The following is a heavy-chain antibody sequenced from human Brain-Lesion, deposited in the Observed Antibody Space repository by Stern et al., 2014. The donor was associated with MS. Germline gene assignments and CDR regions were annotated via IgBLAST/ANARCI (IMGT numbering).Heavy chain of an antibody. CDR3: ARGRSRVHPXLDP. CDR2: MYYGGSP. Sequence: QLQLQESGSGLVKPSQTLSLTCSVSGYSITSAAFSWTWIRQAPGKGLEWIGYMYYGGSPLYNPSLRSRVTISVVTSKTQFSLRLNSVTAADTAVYYCARGRSRVHPXLDPWGQGTLVTVSS. V-gene: IGHV4-30-2*01. D-gene: IGHD2-2*01. CDR1: GYSITSAAFS. J-gene: IGHJ5*02.